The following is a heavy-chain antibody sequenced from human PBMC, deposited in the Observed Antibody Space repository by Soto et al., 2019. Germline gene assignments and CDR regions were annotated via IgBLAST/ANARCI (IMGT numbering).Heavy chain of an antibody. J-gene: IGHJ6*02. CDR3: ARLPRTSLYYSGMDV. CDR2: VNPRNGAT. D-gene: IGHD2-2*01. Sequence: ASVKVSCKASGYTFIDYYIHWVRQAPGQGLEWMGWVNPRNGATNYAQKYQGRVTIIRDTSINTAYMELTRLTSDDTAVYYCARLPRTSLYYSGMDVWGRGTTVTVSS. V-gene: IGHV1-2*02. CDR1: GYTFIDYY.